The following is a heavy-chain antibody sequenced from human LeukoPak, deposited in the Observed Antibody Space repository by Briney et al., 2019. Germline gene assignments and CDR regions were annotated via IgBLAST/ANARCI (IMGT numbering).Heavy chain of an antibody. CDR2: INAGNGNT. J-gene: IGHJ4*02. V-gene: IGHV1-3*01. CDR3: ARYGDIAVAGTSRAFGY. CDR1: GYTSTSYA. Sequence: GASVKVSCKASGYTSTSYAMHWVRQAPGQRLEWMGWINAGNGNTKYSQKFQGRVTITRDTSASTAYMELSSLRSEDTAVYYCARYGDIAVAGTSRAFGYWGQGTLVTVSS. D-gene: IGHD6-19*01.